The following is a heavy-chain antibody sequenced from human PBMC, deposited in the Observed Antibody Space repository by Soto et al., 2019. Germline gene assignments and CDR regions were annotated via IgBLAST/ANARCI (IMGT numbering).Heavy chain of an antibody. CDR2: IYYSGST. V-gene: IGHV4-61*01. CDR3: ARDSIAARRVNENWFDP. CDR1: GGSFSSGSYY. D-gene: IGHD6-6*01. J-gene: IGHJ5*02. Sequence: SETLSLTCTVSGGSFSSGSYYWSWIRQPPGKGLEWIGYIYYSGSTNYNPSLKSRVTISVDTSKNQFSLKLSSVTAADTAVYYCARDSIAARRVNENWFDPPGKGPLFTVSS.